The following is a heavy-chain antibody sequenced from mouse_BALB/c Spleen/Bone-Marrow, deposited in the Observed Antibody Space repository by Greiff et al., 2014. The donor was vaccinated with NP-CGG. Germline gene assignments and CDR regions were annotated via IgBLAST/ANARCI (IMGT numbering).Heavy chain of an antibody. V-gene: IGHV1-37*01. CDR1: GYSFTGYF. D-gene: IGHD1-1*01. Sequence: VQLQQPGPELVKPGASVKISCKASGYSFTGYFMNWVKQSHGKSLEWIGRINPYNGDTFYNQKFKGKATLTVDKSSSTAHMELLSLTSEDSAVYYCGKAYYYGSSYFDYWGQGTTLTVSS. CDR2: INPYNGDT. CDR3: GKAYYYGSSYFDY. J-gene: IGHJ2*01.